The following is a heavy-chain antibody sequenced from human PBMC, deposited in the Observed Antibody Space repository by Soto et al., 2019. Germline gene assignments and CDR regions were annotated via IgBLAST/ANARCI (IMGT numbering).Heavy chain of an antibody. CDR1: GFTFSSYA. V-gene: IGHV3-23*01. D-gene: IGHD4-17*01. CDR2: ISGSGGST. Sequence: EVQLLESGGGLVQPGGSLRLSCAASGFTFSSYAMSWVRQALGKGLEWVSAISGSGGSTYYADSVKGRFTISRDNSKNTLYLQMNSLRAEDTAVYYCAKDTSNGDYVFSYYYGMDVWGQGTTVTVSS. J-gene: IGHJ6*02. CDR3: AKDTSNGDYVFSYYYGMDV.